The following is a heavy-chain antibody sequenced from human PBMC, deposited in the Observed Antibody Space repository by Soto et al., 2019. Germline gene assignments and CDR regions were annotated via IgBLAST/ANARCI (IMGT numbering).Heavy chain of an antibody. D-gene: IGHD2-2*01. V-gene: IGHV1-3*01. J-gene: IGHJ6*02. CDR3: ARVYCSTTTCYGYYAMDV. CDR1: GYTFTNYA. CDR2: INAGDGNT. Sequence: ASVKVSCKAFGYTFTNYAMHWVLQAPGQGLEWMGWINAGDGNTKYSQKFQDRVTITRDTSASTAYMELSSLRSEDTAVYYCARVYCSTTTCYGYYAMDVWGQGTTVTVSS.